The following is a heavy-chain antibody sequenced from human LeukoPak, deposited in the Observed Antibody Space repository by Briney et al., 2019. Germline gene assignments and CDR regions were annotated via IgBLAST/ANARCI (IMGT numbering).Heavy chain of an antibody. D-gene: IGHD3-10*01. Sequence: PSVTLSLTCTVSGGPISGSYWSWIRQSPGKGREWIGYISYTGSTNYNPSLKSRVTISVDASKNQFSLKLSSVTAADTAVYYCARVHYSGSGLSSYFDYWGQGTLVTVSS. J-gene: IGHJ4*02. V-gene: IGHV4-59*01. CDR3: ARVHYSGSGLSSYFDY. CDR2: ISYTGST. CDR1: GGPISGSY.